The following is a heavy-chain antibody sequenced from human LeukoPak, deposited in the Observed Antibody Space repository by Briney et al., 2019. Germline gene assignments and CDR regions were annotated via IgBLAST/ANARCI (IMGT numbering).Heavy chain of an antibody. V-gene: IGHV3-72*01. Sequence: GGSLRLSCAASGFTFSDHYTDWVRQAPGKGLEWVGRSRNKVISYITQYAASVKGRFTISRDDSKNSLYLQMNSLKTEDTAVYYCARPSSPYSEADYWGQGTLVTVSS. CDR1: GFTFSDHY. CDR2: SRNKVISYIT. J-gene: IGHJ4*02. CDR3: ARPSSPYSEADY. D-gene: IGHD4-11*01.